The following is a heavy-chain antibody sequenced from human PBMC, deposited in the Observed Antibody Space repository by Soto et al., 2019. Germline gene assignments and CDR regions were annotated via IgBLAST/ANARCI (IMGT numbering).Heavy chain of an antibody. CDR2: IGTLHDT. Sequence: EVQLVESGGGSVQSGGSLGLSCAASGFTFSASDMHWVRQTTGGGLEWVAAIGTLHDTYYPDSVKGRFTISRDNARNSLKLQMNSLRAGDTGVYYCARQASYWHGGGGWLDPWGQGTLVTVSS. V-gene: IGHV3-13*01. CDR3: ARQASYWHGGGGWLDP. CDR1: GFTFSASD. J-gene: IGHJ5*02. D-gene: IGHD2-8*02.